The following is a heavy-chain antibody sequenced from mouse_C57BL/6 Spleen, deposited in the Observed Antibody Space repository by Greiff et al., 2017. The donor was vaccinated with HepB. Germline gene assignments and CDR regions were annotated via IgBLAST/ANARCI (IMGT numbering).Heavy chain of an antibody. Sequence: QVQLQQSGAELVKPGASVKLSCKASGYTFTSYWMQWVKQRPGQGLEWIGEIDPSDSYTNYNQKFKGKATLTVDTSSSTAYMQLSSLTSEDSAVYYCARGLYGSSSFDYWGQGTTLTVSS. V-gene: IGHV1-50*01. CDR2: IDPSDSYT. CDR1: GYTFTSYW. CDR3: ARGLYGSSSFDY. D-gene: IGHD1-1*01. J-gene: IGHJ2*01.